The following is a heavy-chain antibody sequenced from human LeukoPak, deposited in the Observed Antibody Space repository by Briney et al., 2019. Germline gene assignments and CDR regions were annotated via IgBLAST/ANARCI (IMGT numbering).Heavy chain of an antibody. J-gene: IGHJ3*02. CDR1: GFTFSSYV. V-gene: IGHV3-48*03. D-gene: IGHD4-17*01. CDR2: ISRSGSTI. CDR3: ARERETTVTYDAFDI. Sequence: GGSLRLSCVASGFTFSSYVMNWVRQAPGKGLPLVSYISRSGSTIYHADSVKGRFTLSRDNAKKSLYLEMKSLRAEDTAVYYCARERETTVTYDAFDIWGLGTMVTVSS.